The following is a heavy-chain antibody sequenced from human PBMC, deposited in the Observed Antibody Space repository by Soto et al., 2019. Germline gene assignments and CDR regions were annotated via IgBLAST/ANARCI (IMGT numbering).Heavy chain of an antibody. V-gene: IGHV3-23*01. J-gene: IGHJ4*02. CDR1: GFTFSSYS. CDR3: ATSPTMVRGLIVDY. D-gene: IGHD3-10*01. Sequence: EVQLLESGGGLVQPGGSLRLSCAASGFTFSSYSLSWVRQAPGKGLDWVSAIRGSGDNTYYADSVKGRFTISRDNTKNTLYLQMNSLRAEDTAVYYCATSPTMVRGLIVDYWGQGALVTVSS. CDR2: IRGSGDNT.